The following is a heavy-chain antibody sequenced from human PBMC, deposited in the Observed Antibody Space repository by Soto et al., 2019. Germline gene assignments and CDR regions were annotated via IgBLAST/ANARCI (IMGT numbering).Heavy chain of an antibody. Sequence: GGSLRLSCAASGFAFSRYAMSLVRQAPGKGLEWVSGISASGGTANLADSVEGRCTISRDNSKSTLYLQMNSLRAEDTAVYYCAKLTYPSDTTGFYYERVSGWIDSWGQGTLVTVSS. CDR3: AKLTYPSDTTGFYYERVSGWIDS. J-gene: IGHJ5*01. D-gene: IGHD3-22*01. CDR1: GFAFSRYA. CDR2: ISASGGTA. V-gene: IGHV3-23*01.